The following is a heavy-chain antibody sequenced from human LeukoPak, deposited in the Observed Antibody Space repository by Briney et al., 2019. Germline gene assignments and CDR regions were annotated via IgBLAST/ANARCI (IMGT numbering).Heavy chain of an antibody. Sequence: SETLSLTCTVSGASISSYYWSWIRQPAGKGLEWIGRIYISGSTDYNPSLKSRVTMSLDTSKNQLSLNLNSVTAADTAVYYCARDDVDTPTFDYWGRGALVTVSS. J-gene: IGHJ4*02. V-gene: IGHV4-4*07. D-gene: IGHD5-18*01. CDR2: IYISGST. CDR3: ARDDVDTPTFDY. CDR1: GASISSYY.